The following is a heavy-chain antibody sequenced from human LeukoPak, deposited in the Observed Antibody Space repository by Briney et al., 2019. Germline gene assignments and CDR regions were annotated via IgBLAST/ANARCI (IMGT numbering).Heavy chain of an antibody. D-gene: IGHD4-17*01. Sequence: GGSLRLSCAASGFTFNNYAMNWVRQAPGKGLEWVSEISSIGVSTFYADSVKGRFTISRDNSKNTLYLQMNSLRVEDTALYYCAKEIGTSTVTTVNSSGQGSMVTVSS. CDR3: AKEIGTSTVTTVNS. V-gene: IGHV3-23*01. CDR2: ISSIGVST. CDR1: GFTFNNYA. J-gene: IGHJ4*02.